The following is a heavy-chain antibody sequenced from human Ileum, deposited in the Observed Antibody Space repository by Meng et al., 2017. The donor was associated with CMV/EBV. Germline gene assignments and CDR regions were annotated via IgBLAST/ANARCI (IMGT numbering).Heavy chain of an antibody. D-gene: IGHD2-2*01. Sequence: GESLKISCVTSGFTFSSYCMHWLRQAPGKGLEWVAFIRYDGTTKYYAYSVKGRFTISRDDATNSLYLQMNSLGAEDTAVYYCGRTPWDCTRTSSCYYYGMDVWGQGTTVTVSS. CDR3: GRTPWDCTRTSSCYYYGMDV. CDR1: GFTFSSYC. CDR2: IRYDGTTK. J-gene: IGHJ6*02. V-gene: IGHV3-30*02.